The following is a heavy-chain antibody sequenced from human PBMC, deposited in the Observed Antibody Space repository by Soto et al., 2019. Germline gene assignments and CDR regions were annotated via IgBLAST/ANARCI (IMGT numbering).Heavy chain of an antibody. Sequence: PSETLSLTCTVSGGSISSSSYYWAYMRQPPGKGLEWIGSIYYTGRTYYSSSLRSRVTISIDTSKSQFSLNLSSVTAAGTAVYYCARHASSGSLHFYGVDVGGHGPTVTVS. D-gene: IGHD6-19*01. V-gene: IGHV4-39*01. J-gene: IGHJ6*02. CDR1: GGSISSSSYY. CDR3: ARHASSGSLHFYGVDV. CDR2: IYYTGRT.